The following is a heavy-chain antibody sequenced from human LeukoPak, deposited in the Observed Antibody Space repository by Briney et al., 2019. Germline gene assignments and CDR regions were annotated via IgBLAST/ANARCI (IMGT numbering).Heavy chain of an antibody. CDR1: GYTFTSYG. V-gene: IGHV1-18*01. J-gene: IGHJ6*02. Sequence: ASVKVSCKASGYTFTSYGISWVRQAPGQGLEWMGWISAYNGNTNYAQKLQGRVTMTTDTSTSTAYMELRSLRSDDTAVYYCARAAAGGYYYYGMDVWGQGTTVTVSS. D-gene: IGHD2-15*01. CDR2: ISAYNGNT. CDR3: ARAAAGGYYYYGMDV.